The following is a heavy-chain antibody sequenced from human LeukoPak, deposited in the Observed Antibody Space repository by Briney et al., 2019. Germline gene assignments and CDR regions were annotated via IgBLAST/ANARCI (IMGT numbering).Heavy chain of an antibody. J-gene: IGHJ4*02. Sequence: PSETLSLTCTVSGGSISSSSYYWGWIRQPPGKGPEWIGSIYYSGSTYYNPSLKSRVTISVDTSKNQFSLKLSSVTAADTAVYYCARHAISDYYGGTDPFYYFDYWGQGTLVTVSS. CDR1: GGSISSSSYY. V-gene: IGHV4-39*01. CDR3: ARHAISDYYGGTDPFYYFDY. CDR2: IYYSGST. D-gene: IGHD3-10*01.